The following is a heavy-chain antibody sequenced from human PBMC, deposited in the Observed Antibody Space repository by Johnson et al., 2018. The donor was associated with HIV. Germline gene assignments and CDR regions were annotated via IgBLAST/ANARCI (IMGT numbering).Heavy chain of an antibody. CDR3: TTAVDGAPDAFDI. Sequence: VQLVESGGGLVQPGGSLRLSCAASGFTFSNAWMSWVRQAPGKGLEWVGRIKSKTDGGTTDYAAPVKGRFTISRDDSKKTLYLQMNSLKTEDTAGYYVTTAVDGAPDAFDIWGQGTMVTVSS. CDR2: IKSKTDGGTT. V-gene: IGHV3-15*01. J-gene: IGHJ3*02. D-gene: IGHD4-17*01. CDR1: GFTFSNAW.